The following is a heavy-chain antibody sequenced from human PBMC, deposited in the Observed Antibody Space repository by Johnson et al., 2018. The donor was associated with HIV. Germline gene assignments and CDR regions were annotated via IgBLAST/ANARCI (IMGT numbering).Heavy chain of an antibody. V-gene: IGHV3-30*14. J-gene: IGHJ3*02. CDR3: ARARDWNYGDI. CDR1: GFTFSSYA. CDR2: ISYDGSNK. D-gene: IGHD1-7*01. Sequence: QVQLVESGGGLVQPGGSLRLSCAASGFTFSSYAMHWVRQAPGKGLEWVAVISYDGSNKYYADSVKGRFTISRDNSKNTLYLQMNSLRAEDTAVYYCARARDWNYGDIWGQGTMVTVSS.